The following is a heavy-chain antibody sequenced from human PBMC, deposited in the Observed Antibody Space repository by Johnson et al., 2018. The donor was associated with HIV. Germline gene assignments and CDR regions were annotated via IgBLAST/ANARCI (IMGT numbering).Heavy chain of an antibody. D-gene: IGHD3-16*01. CDR1: GFTFSTYG. J-gene: IGHJ3*02. CDR3: ARDPIGGAFDI. V-gene: IGHV3-30*03. Sequence: QVQLVESGGGVVQPGTSLRLSCAASGFTFSTYGMHWVRQAPGKGLEWVAVISYDGTYEFYADSVKGRFTISRDNSKNTLYLQMNSLRAEDTAVYYCARDPIGGAFDIWGQGTMVTVSS. CDR2: ISYDGTYE.